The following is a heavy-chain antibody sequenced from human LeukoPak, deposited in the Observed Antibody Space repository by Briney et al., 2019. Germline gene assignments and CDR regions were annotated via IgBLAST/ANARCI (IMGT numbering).Heavy chain of an antibody. CDR1: GGSFSGYY. Sequence: SKTLSLTCAVYGGSFSGYYWSWIRQPPGKGLEWIGEINHSGSTNYNPSLKSRVTISVDTSKNQFSLKLSSVTAADTAVYYCARGRGVLRFLEWLGFFDYWGQGTLVTVSS. CDR2: INHSGST. D-gene: IGHD3-3*01. J-gene: IGHJ4*02. V-gene: IGHV4-34*01. CDR3: ARGRGVLRFLEWLGFFDY.